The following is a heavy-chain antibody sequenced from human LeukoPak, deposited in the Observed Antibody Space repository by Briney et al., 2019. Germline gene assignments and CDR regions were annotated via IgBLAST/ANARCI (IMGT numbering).Heavy chain of an antibody. J-gene: IGHJ4*02. V-gene: IGHV3-30*14. CDR2: ISYDGSNK. CDR3: AIYDSSGYYNY. Sequence: GGSLRLSCAASGFTFSSYAMHWVRQAPGKGLEWVAVISYDGSNKYYADSVKGRFTISRDNSKNTLYLQMNSLRAEDTAVYYCAIYDSSGYYNYWGQGTLVTVSS. D-gene: IGHD3-22*01. CDR1: GFTFSSYA.